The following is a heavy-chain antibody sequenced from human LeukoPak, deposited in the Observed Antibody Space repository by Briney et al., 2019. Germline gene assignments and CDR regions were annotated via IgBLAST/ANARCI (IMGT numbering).Heavy chain of an antibody. V-gene: IGHV3-7*01. D-gene: IGHD3-3*01. J-gene: IGHJ6*03. CDR1: GFTFTSYW. CDR3: AKDGDYDFWSGQAGPRYYMDV. Sequence: PGGSLRLSCAASGFTFTSYWMTWGRQDPGKGLERVANIKQDGSEKYYVASVKGRFTISRENAKNTLYLQMNSLRAEDTAVYYCAKDGDYDFWSGQAGPRYYMDVWGKGTTVTVSS. CDR2: IKQDGSEK.